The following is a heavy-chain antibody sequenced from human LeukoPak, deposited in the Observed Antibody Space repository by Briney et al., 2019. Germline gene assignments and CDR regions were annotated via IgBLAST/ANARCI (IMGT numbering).Heavy chain of an antibody. CDR1: GFTFSSYS. CDR3: ARDTDEYSSSWTFIDY. J-gene: IGHJ4*02. CDR2: ISSSSSYI. D-gene: IGHD6-13*01. V-gene: IGHV3-21*01. Sequence: GGSLRLSCAASGFTFSSYSMNWVRQAPGKGLEWVSSISSSSSYIYYADSVKGRFTISRDNAKNSLYLQMNSLRAEDTAVYYCARDTDEYSSSWTFIDYWGQGTLVTVSS.